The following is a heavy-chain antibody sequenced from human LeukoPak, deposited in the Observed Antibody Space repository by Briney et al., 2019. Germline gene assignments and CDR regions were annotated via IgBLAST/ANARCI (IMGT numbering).Heavy chain of an antibody. V-gene: IGHV3-66*02. J-gene: IGHJ3*02. CDR2: IYSGGST. CDR1: GFTVSSNY. CDR3: ARDAYYYDQVGAFDI. D-gene: IGHD3-22*01. Sequence: GGSLRLSCAASGFTVSSNYMSWVRQAPGKGLEWVSVIYSGGSTYYADSVKGRFTISRDNSKNTLYLQMNGLRAEDTAVYYCARDAYYYDQVGAFDIWGQGTMVTVSS.